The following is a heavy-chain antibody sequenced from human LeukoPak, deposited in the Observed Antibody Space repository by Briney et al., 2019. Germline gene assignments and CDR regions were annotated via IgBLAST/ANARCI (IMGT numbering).Heavy chain of an antibody. Sequence: PGGSLRLSCAASGFTFSSYAMSWVRQAPGKGLEWVSAISGSGGSTYYADSVKGRFTISRDNSKNTLYLQMNSLRAEDTAVYYCAKAGSSSWEKYYFDYWGQGTLVTVSS. CDR3: AKAGSSSWEKYYFDY. CDR2: ISGSGGST. CDR1: GFTFSSYA. J-gene: IGHJ4*02. V-gene: IGHV3-23*01. D-gene: IGHD6-13*01.